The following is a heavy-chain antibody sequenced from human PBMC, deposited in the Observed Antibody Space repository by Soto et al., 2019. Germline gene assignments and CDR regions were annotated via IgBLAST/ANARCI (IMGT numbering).Heavy chain of an antibody. CDR2: IYWDDDK. CDR3: AHRVLRTVFGLVTTTAVYFDF. J-gene: IGHJ4*02. Sequence: QITLNESGPTPVKPRQTLTLTCTFSGFSLTTSGVGVGWIRQSPGKAPEWLALIYWDDDKSYSPSLKSRLTITKDTSKNQVVLTMPDLDPADTATYYCAHRVLRTVFGLVTTTAVYFDFWGQGTPVAVSS. V-gene: IGHV2-5*02. D-gene: IGHD3-3*01. CDR1: GFSLTTSGVG.